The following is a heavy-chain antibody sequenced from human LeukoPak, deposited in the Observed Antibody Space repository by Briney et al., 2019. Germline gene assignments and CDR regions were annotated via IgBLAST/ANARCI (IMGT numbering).Heavy chain of an antibody. CDR2: ISSSSSTI. CDR3: ASDGSGSYYALAHSDH. J-gene: IGHJ4*02. Sequence: PGGSLRLSCVASGFTFSTYHMSWVRQAPGKGLEWVSYISSSSSTIYYADSVKGRFTISRDNAKNSLYLQMNSLRAEDTAVYYCASDGSGSYYALAHSDHWGQGTLVTVSS. D-gene: IGHD3-10*01. CDR1: GFTFSTYH. V-gene: IGHV3-48*04.